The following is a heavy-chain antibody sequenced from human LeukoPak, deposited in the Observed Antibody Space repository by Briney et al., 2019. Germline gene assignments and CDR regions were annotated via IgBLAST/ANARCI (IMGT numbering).Heavy chain of an antibody. CDR3: ARGPSGYHNT. Sequence: GGSLRLSCAASGFTFSSYAMSWVRQAPGKGLEWISANSGSGGSTYYADSVKGRFTISRDNAKNSLYLQMNSLRAEDTAVYYCARGPSGYHNTGGQGTLVTVSS. D-gene: IGHD5-12*01. CDR2: NSGSGGST. J-gene: IGHJ4*02. V-gene: IGHV3-23*01. CDR1: GFTFSSYA.